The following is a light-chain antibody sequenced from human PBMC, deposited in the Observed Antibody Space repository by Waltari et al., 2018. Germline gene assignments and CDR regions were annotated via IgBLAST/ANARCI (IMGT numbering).Light chain of an antibody. CDR3: QTWCTDTVV. J-gene: IGLJ2*01. CDR1: SRHSSYA. CDR2: VSRDGSH. V-gene: IGLV4-69*01. Sequence: QLVLTQSPSASASLGASVKPTCTLSSRHSSYAIPWLQQQPHKGPRYLMKVSRDGSHSRGDVIPDRCSGSSYGTELYRSISRLQYEDDADYHCQTWCTDTVVFGGGTKLTV.